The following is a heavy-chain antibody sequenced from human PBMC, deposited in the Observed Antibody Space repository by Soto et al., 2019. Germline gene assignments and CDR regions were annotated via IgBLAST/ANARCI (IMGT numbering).Heavy chain of an antibody. D-gene: IGHD3-10*01. V-gene: IGHV1-18*01. CDR2: FNLFNGDT. CDR1: GFTFTTSG. CDR3: ARDLFGGLPN. J-gene: IGHJ4*02. Sequence: QVQLVQSGPEVKKPGASVKVSCKASGFTFTTSGITWVRQAPGQGLEWMGWFNLFNGDTNYAQKFQGRLSMTTDTSTTTAYMELTILSSDETAVYYGARDLFGGLPNWGQGTLVTVSS.